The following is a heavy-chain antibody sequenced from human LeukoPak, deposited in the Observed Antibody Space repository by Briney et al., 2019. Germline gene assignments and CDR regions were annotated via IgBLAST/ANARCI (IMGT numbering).Heavy chain of an antibody. CDR3: ARGGPGSSWIDY. D-gene: IGHD6-13*01. Sequence: KSSETLSLTCAVYGGSFSGYYWSWIRQPPGKGLEWIGEINHSGSTNYNPSLKSRVTISVDTSKNQFSLKLSSVTAADTAVYYCARGGPGSSWIDYWGQGALVTVSS. CDR1: GGSFSGYY. CDR2: INHSGST. J-gene: IGHJ4*02. V-gene: IGHV4-34*01.